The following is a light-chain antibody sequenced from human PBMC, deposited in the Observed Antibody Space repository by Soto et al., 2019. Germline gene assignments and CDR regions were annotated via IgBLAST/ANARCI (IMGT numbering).Light chain of an antibody. Sequence: DIQMTQSPSSLSASVGDRVTITCQASQDISNYLNWYQQKPAKAPKLLIYDASNFETEVPSRFRGSGSGPDFTIPISSLQPEDIATYYCQQYATIPPFTFGPGTKVDI. V-gene: IGKV1-33*01. J-gene: IGKJ3*01. CDR2: DAS. CDR3: QQYATIPPFT. CDR1: QDISNY.